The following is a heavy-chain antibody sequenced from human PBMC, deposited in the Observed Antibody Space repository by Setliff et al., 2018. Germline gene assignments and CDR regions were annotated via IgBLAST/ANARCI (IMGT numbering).Heavy chain of an antibody. J-gene: IGHJ4*02. CDR2: LHTSGSI. V-gene: IGHV4-61*02. D-gene: IGHD1-26*01. CDR1: GGPISSGTYY. CDR3: ARDNTMVGATDY. Sequence: TSETLSLTCTVSGGPISSGTYYWSWIRQPAGKGLEWIGRLHTSGSIDYNPSLKSRVTISVDTSKNQFSLRLRSVTAADTAVYFCARDNTMVGATDYWGLGTLVTVSS.